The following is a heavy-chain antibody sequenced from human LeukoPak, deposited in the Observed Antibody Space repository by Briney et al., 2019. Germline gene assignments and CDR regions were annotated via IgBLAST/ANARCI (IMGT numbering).Heavy chain of an antibody. CDR3: AKRLSSSSTWYYFDY. CDR2: ITSRENT. Sequence: PGGSLRLSCAASGFTFSNYAMNWVRQAPGKGLEWVSTITSRENTYYADSVKGRFTISRDNSKNTLYLQMNSLRAEDTAVYYCAKRLSSSSTWYYFDYWGQGTLVTVSS. J-gene: IGHJ4*02. D-gene: IGHD6-13*01. V-gene: IGHV3-23*01. CDR1: GFTFSNYA.